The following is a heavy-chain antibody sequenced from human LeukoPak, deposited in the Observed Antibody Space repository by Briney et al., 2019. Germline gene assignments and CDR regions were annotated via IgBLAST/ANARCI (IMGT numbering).Heavy chain of an antibody. J-gene: IGHJ6*03. D-gene: IGHD3-3*01. CDR3: ARTGPAYDFWSGPMDV. CDR2: IYYSGST. CDR1: GGFISSSGYY. Sequence: PSETLSLTGTLSGGFISSSGYYWGWIRQPPGKGLEWIGSIYYSGSTYYNPSLKSRVTISVDTSKNQFSLKLSSVTAADTAVYYCARTGPAYDFWSGPMDVWGKGTTVTVSS. V-gene: IGHV4-39*07.